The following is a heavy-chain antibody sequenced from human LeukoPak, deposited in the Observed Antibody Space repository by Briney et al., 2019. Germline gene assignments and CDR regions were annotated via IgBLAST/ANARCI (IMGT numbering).Heavy chain of an antibody. D-gene: IGHD5-18*01. V-gene: IGHV5-51*01. CDR2: TYPGDSDT. CDR3: ALTPKGGYSYGNYYFDY. Sequence: GESLQISCKGSGYSFTSYWIGWVRQMPGKGLEWMGITYPGDSDTRYSPSFQGQVTISADKSISTAYLQWSSLKASDTAMYYCALTPKGGYSYGNYYFDYWGQGTLVTVSS. CDR1: GYSFTSYW. J-gene: IGHJ4*02.